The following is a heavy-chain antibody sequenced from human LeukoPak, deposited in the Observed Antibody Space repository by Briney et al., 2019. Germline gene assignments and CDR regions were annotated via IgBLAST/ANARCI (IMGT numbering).Heavy chain of an antibody. Sequence: GGSLRLSCAASGFTFSSYGMHWVRQAPGKGMEWVAVISYDGSEQYYADSVKGRFTISRDNSKITLYLQMNSLRTEDTAVYYCAKDLRDDRRSYYFDSWGLGTLVTVSS. V-gene: IGHV3-30*18. CDR3: AKDLRDDRRSYYFDS. D-gene: IGHD3-22*01. J-gene: IGHJ4*02. CDR1: GFTFSSYG. CDR2: ISYDGSEQ.